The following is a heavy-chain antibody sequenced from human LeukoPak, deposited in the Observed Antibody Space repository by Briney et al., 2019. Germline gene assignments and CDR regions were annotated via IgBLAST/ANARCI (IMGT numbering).Heavy chain of an antibody. V-gene: IGHV1-69*01. Sequence: IPIFGTANYAQKFQGRVTITADESTSTAYMELSSLRSEDTAVHYCARDDGDDSYYHGMDVWGQGTTVTVSS. D-gene: IGHD4-17*01. CDR2: IPIFGTA. CDR3: ARDDGDDSYYHGMDV. J-gene: IGHJ6*02.